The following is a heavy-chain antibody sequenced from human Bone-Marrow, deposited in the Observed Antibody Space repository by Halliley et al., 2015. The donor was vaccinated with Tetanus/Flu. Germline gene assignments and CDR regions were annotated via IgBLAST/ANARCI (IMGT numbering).Heavy chain of an antibody. Sequence: WVPTITNRGGTTSFAGPGQGRFTISRDNSERTLSLQRNSLRAEDTAVYYCAKGQLGSWYFDLWGRGTLVTVSS. CDR2: ITNRGGTT. V-gene: IGHV3-23*01. D-gene: IGHD7-27*01. CDR3: AKGQLGSWYFDL. J-gene: IGHJ2*01.